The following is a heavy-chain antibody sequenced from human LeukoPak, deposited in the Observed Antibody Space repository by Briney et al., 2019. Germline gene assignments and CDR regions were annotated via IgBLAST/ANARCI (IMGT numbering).Heavy chain of an antibody. CDR1: RGSISSYY. CDR3: TTDQVNYYYMDV. Sequence: ETLSLTCSVSRGSISSYYWSWVRQAPGKGLEWVGRIKSKTDGGTTDYAAPVKGRFTISRDDSKNTLYLQMNSLKTEDTAVYYCTTDQVNYYYMDVWGKGTTVTVSS. V-gene: IGHV3-15*01. D-gene: IGHD4-11*01. J-gene: IGHJ6*03. CDR2: IKSKTDGGTT.